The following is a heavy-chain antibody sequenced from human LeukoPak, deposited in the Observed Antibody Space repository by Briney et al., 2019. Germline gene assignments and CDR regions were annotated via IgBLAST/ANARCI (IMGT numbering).Heavy chain of an antibody. V-gene: IGHV3-30*18. Sequence: GGSLRLSCAASVFTFSSYGMHWVRQAPGKGLEWVAVLSYDGSNKYYADSVKGRFTISRDNSKNTLYLQMNSLRAEDTAVYYCAKEWGAGSDAFDIWGQGTMVTVSS. CDR3: AKEWGAGSDAFDI. CDR1: VFTFSSYG. D-gene: IGHD1-26*01. CDR2: LSYDGSNK. J-gene: IGHJ3*02.